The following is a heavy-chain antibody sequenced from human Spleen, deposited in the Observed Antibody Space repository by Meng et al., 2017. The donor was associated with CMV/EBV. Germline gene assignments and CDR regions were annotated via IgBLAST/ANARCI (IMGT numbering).Heavy chain of an antibody. CDR2: IYYSGNT. V-gene: IGHV4-39*01. Sequence: CTVSCGSISTSDYYWDWIRQPPGKGLEWIGSIYYSGNTYYNPSLKSRVTISVQTSKNQFSLKLSSVTAADTAVYYCAKGIVVAYYFDYWGQGTLVTVSS. CDR1: CGSISTSDYY. J-gene: IGHJ4*02. D-gene: IGHD2-15*01. CDR3: AKGIVVAYYFDY.